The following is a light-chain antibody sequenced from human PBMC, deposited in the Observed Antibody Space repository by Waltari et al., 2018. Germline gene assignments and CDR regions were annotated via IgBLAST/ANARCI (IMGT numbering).Light chain of an antibody. CDR3: SSYTSSSTLEVV. CDR1: SSDVGGYQS. J-gene: IGLJ2*01. CDR2: EVS. Sequence: QSALTPPASVSGSPGQSITISCTGTSSDVGGYQSVSWYQQHPCKAPKLMIYEVSNRPSGVSNRFSGSKSGNTASLTISGLQAEDEADYYCSSYTSSSTLEVVFGGGTKLTVL. V-gene: IGLV2-14*01.